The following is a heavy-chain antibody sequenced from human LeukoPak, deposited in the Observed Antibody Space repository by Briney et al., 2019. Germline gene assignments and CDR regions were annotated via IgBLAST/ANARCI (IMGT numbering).Heavy chain of an antibody. CDR2: IYSGGST. CDR3: AREAGLYDSSGYYLDY. J-gene: IGHJ4*02. Sequence: RGSLRLSCVVSGFSVSSNYMSWVRQAPGKGLEWVSVIYSGGSTYYADSVKGRFTISRDNSKNTLYLQMNSLRAEDTAVYHCAREAGLYDSSGYYLDYWGQGTLVTVSS. CDR1: GFSVSSNY. D-gene: IGHD3-22*01. V-gene: IGHV3-66*01.